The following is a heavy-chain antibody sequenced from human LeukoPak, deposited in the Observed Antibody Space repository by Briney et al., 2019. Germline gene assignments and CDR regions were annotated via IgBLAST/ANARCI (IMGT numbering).Heavy chain of an antibody. D-gene: IGHD3-10*01. Sequence: SETLSLTCTVSGGSISSGSYYWSWIRQPAGKGLEWIGRIYTSGSTNYNPSLKSRVTISVDTSKNQFSLKLSSVTAADTAVYYCARGSGNLGNWGQGTLVTVSS. CDR1: GGSISSGSYY. CDR2: IYTSGST. CDR3: ARGSGNLGN. V-gene: IGHV4-61*02. J-gene: IGHJ4*02.